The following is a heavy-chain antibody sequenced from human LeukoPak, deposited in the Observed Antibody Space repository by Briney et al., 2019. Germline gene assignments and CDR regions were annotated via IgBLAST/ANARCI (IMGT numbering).Heavy chain of an antibody. V-gene: IGHV4-38-2*02. CDR1: GYSISSGYY. Sequence: PSETQSLTCTVSGYSISSGYYWGWIRQPPGKGLEWIGSIYHSGSTYYNPSLKSRVTVSVDTSKNQFSLKLSSVTAADTAVYYCARDIVPAAGREVLRWFDPWGQGTLVTVSS. J-gene: IGHJ5*02. CDR2: IYHSGST. CDR3: ARDIVPAAGREVLRWFDP. D-gene: IGHD2-2*01.